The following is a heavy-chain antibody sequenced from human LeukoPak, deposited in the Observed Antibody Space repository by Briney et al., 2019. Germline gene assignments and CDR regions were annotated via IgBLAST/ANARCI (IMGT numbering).Heavy chain of an antibody. D-gene: IGHD4-17*01. J-gene: IGHJ6*02. V-gene: IGHV1-18*01. CDR3: ARGYLATVTPEGMDV. CDR2: ISAYNGNT. Sequence: WASVKVSCKASGYTFTSYGISWVRQAPGQGLEWMGWISAYNGNTNYAQKLQGRVTMTTDTSTSTAYMELRSLRSDDTAVYYCARGYLATVTPEGMDVWGQGTTVTVSS. CDR1: GYTFTSYG.